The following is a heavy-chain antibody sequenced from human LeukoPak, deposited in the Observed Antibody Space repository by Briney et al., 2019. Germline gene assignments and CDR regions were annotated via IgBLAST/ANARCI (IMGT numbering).Heavy chain of an antibody. Sequence: GGSLRLSCAASGFTFSTYSMNWVRQAPGKGLEWLSYISSSHSTIYSADSVKGRFTISRDNAKNSLYLQMNSLRAEDTAVYYCARAVWGSTDYWGQGTLVTVSS. CDR1: GFTFSTYS. J-gene: IGHJ4*02. D-gene: IGHD7-27*01. V-gene: IGHV3-48*01. CDR3: ARAVWGSTDY. CDR2: ISSSHSTI.